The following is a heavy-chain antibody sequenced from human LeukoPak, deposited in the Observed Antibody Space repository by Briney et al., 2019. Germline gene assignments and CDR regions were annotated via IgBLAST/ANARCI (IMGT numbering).Heavy chain of an antibody. D-gene: IGHD3-16*01. CDR3: ARDQGGGITEFDY. CDR1: GGTFSSYA. V-gene: IGHV1-69*13. Sequence: VKVSCKASGGTFSSYAISWVRQAPGQGLEWMGGIIPIFGIANYAQKFQGRVTITADESTSTAYMELSSLRSEDTAVYYCARDQGGGITEFDYWGQGTLVTVSS. CDR2: IIPIFGIA. J-gene: IGHJ4*02.